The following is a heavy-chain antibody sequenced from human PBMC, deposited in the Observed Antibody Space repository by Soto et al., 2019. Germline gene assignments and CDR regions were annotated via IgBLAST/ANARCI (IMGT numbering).Heavy chain of an antibody. D-gene: IGHD3-10*01. J-gene: IGHJ4*02. CDR1: GDSISRYGFY. V-gene: IGHV4-31*03. CDR3: ATRGITLYHFDS. Sequence: QVQLQESGPGLVKPSQTLSLTCSVSGDSISRYGFYWSWIRQRPGKGLEWIGYISYSGNPYFNPSLRGRATKSIDTSKNQFSLRLSSVTAADTAVYYCATRGITLYHFDSWGQGTLVTVSS. CDR2: ISYSGNP.